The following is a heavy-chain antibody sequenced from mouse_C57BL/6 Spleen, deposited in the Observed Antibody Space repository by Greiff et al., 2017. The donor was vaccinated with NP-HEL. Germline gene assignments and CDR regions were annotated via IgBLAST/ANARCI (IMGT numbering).Heavy chain of an antibody. CDR3: ARGGATVVATDWYFDV. CDR2: ISDGGSYT. J-gene: IGHJ1*03. V-gene: IGHV5-4*01. CDR1: GFTFSSYA. Sequence: EVQVVESGGGLVKPGGSLKLSCAASGFTFSSYAMSWVRQTPEKRLEWVATISDGGSYTYYPDNVKGRFTISRDNAKNNLYLQMSHLKSEDTAMYYCARGGATVVATDWYFDVWGTGTTVTVSS. D-gene: IGHD1-1*01.